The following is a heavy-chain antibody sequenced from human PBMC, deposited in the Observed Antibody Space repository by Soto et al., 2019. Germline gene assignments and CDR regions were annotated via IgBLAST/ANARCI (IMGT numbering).Heavy chain of an antibody. J-gene: IGHJ6*02. CDR2: ISGYNGNT. Sequence: QVQLVQSGAEVKKPGASVKVSCKSSGYTFSMSGISWVRQAPGQGLEWMGWISGYNGNTNYEQKFQDRVTXPXDXTTXTAYMELRSLRSDDTAVYYCAREGPRPYYYYGMDVWGQGTTVTVSS. V-gene: IGHV1-18*01. CDR3: AREGPRPYYYYGMDV. CDR1: GYTFSMSG.